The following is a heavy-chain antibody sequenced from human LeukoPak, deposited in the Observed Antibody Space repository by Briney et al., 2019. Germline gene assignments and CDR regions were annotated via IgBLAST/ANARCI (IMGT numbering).Heavy chain of an antibody. V-gene: IGHV3-48*03. CDR2: ISSSGSTI. CDR3: AEHGITMIGGV. Sequence: GGSLRLSGAASGFTFSSYEMNWFGQAPGKGLRGVSYISSSGSTIYYADSVKGRFTISRDNAKNSLYLQMNSLRAEDTAVYYCAEHGITMIGGVWGKGTTVTISS. CDR1: GFTFSSYE. D-gene: IGHD3-10*02. J-gene: IGHJ6*04.